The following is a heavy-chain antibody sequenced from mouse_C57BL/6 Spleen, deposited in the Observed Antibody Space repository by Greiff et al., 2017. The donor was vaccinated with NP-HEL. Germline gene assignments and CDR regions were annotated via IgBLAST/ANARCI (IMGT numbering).Heavy chain of an antibody. Sequence: VQLQQSGPELVKPGASVKISCKASGYTFTDYYMNWVKQSHGKSLEWIGDINPNNGGTSYNQKFKGKATLTVDKSSSTAYMELRSLTSEDSAVYYCARSDYELDYWGQGTTLTVSS. D-gene: IGHD2-4*01. CDR1: GYTFTDYY. J-gene: IGHJ2*01. CDR3: ARSDYELDY. CDR2: INPNNGGT. V-gene: IGHV1-26*01.